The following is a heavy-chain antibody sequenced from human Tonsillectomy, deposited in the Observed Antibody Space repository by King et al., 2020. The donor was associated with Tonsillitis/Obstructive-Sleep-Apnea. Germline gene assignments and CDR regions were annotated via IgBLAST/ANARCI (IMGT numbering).Heavy chain of an antibody. V-gene: IGHV4-39*01. D-gene: IGHD3-22*01. CDR1: VGSISSSSYY. J-gene: IGHJ4*02. CDR2: IYDSGST. Sequence: QLQESGPGLVKPSETLSLTCTVSVGSISSSSYYWGWIRQPPGKGLEWIGSIYDSGSTYYNPSLKSRGTISVDTSKNQFSLKLSSVTAADTAVYYCARHRYYYDTSGYSFDCWGQGTLVTVSS. CDR3: ARHRYYYDTSGYSFDC.